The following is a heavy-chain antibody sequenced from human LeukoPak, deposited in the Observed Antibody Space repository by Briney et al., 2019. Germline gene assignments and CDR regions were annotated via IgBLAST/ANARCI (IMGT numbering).Heavy chain of an antibody. CDR2: ISAYNGNT. D-gene: IGHD1-26*01. V-gene: IGHV1-18*01. Sequence: ASVKVSCKASGYTFTSYGISWVRQAPRQGLEWMGWISAYNGNTNYAQKLQGRVTMTTDTSTSTAYMELRSLRSDDTAVYYCARDLKRAVGATTASDYWGQGTLVTVSS. J-gene: IGHJ4*02. CDR1: GYTFTSYG. CDR3: ARDLKRAVGATTASDY.